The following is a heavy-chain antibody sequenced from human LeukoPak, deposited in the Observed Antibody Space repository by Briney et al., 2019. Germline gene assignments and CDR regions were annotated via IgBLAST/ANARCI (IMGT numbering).Heavy chain of an antibody. J-gene: IGHJ5*02. Sequence: SETLSLTCTVSGGSISSYYWSWIRQPPGKGLEWIGYIYTSGSTNYNPSLKSRVTISVDTSKNQFSLKLSSVTAADTAVYYCAKTRTYYDILTCYYNGWFDPWGQGTLVTVSS. CDR3: AKTRTYYDILTCYYNGWFDP. D-gene: IGHD3-9*01. CDR2: IYTSGST. CDR1: GGSISSYY. V-gene: IGHV4-4*09.